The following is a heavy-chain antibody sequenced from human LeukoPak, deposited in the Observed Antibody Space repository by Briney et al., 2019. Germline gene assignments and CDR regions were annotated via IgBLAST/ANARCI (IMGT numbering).Heavy chain of an antibody. V-gene: IGHV3-74*01. Sequence: GGSLRLSCETSGFTFSTYWMHWVRQAPGKGLVWVSRINRDGSSTSYADSVKGRFTISRDNAKNTLYLQMNSLRAEDTAVYYCARDRETYYDILTGYYTLGDAFDIWGQGTMVTVSS. J-gene: IGHJ3*02. CDR3: ARDRETYYDILTGYYTLGDAFDI. D-gene: IGHD3-9*01. CDR2: INRDGSST. CDR1: GFTFSTYW.